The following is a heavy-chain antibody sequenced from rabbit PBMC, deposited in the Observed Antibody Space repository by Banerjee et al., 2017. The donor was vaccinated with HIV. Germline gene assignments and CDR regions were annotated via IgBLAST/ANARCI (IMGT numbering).Heavy chain of an antibody. J-gene: IGHJ4*01. V-gene: IGHV1S40*01. D-gene: IGHD8-1*01. Sequence: QSLEESGGDLVKPGASLTLTCTASGFSFSSGYDMCWVRQAPGKGLEWIGCIYTGSSETTYYASWAKGRFTISKTSSTTVTLQMTSLTAADTATYFCSRSNVGSIYYRYNLWGPGTLVTVS. CDR1: GFSFSSGYD. CDR2: IYTGSSETT. CDR3: SRSNVGSIYYRYNL.